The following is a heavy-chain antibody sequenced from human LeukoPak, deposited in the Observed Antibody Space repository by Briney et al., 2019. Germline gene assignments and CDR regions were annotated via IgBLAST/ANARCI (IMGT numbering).Heavy chain of an antibody. V-gene: IGHV4-34*01. CDR1: GGSFSGYY. CDR2: INHSGST. D-gene: IGHD5-18*01. Sequence: PSETLSLTCAVYGGSFSGYYWSWIRQPPGKGLEWIGEINHSGSTNYNPSLKSRVTISVDTSKNQFSLKLSSVTAADTYVYYCASSGYSYGYWGQGTLVTVSS. J-gene: IGHJ4*02. CDR3: ASSGYSYGY.